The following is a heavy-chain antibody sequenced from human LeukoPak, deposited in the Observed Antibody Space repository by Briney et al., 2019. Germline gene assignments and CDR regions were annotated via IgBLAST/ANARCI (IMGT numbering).Heavy chain of an antibody. CDR3: ARRQWLVVPNFDY. D-gene: IGHD6-19*01. J-gene: IGHJ4*02. CDR2: IYYSGST. Sequence: SETLSLTCTVSGGSISSYYWSWIRQPPGKGLEWIGYIYYSGSTNYNPSLKSRVSISIDTSKSQFSLKLSSVTAADTAVYYCARRQWLVVPNFDYWGQGTLVTVSS. V-gene: IGHV4-59*12. CDR1: GGSISSYY.